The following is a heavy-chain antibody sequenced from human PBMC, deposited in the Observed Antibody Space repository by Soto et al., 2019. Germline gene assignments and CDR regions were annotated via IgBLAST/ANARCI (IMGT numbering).Heavy chain of an antibody. J-gene: IGHJ4*02. V-gene: IGHV3-53*01. D-gene: IGHD5-18*01. CDR3: AREFPPLSGYSYGYDY. CDR2: IYSGGST. CDR1: GFTVSSNY. Sequence: GGSLRLSCAASGFTVSSNYMSWVRQAPGKGLEWVSVIYSGGSTYYADSVKGRFTISRDNSKNTLYLQMNSLRAEDTAVYYCAREFPPLSGYSYGYDYWGQGTLVTVSS.